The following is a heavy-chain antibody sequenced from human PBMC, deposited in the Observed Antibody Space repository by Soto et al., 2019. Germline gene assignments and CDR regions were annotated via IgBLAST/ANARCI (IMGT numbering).Heavy chain of an antibody. J-gene: IGHJ6*02. CDR1: GGSVSSGSYY. Sequence: SETLSLTCTVSGGSVSSGSYYWSWIRQPPGKGLEWIGYIYYSGSTNYNPSLKSRVTISVDTSKNQFSLKLSSVTAADTAVYYCARDIIAAAGTIYYYYAMDVWGQGTTVTVSS. D-gene: IGHD6-13*01. V-gene: IGHV4-61*01. CDR3: ARDIIAAAGTIYYYYAMDV. CDR2: IYYSGST.